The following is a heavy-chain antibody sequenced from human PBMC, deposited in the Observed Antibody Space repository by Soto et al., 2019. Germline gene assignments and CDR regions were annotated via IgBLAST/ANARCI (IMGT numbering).Heavy chain of an antibody. CDR1: GXTFSSYW. CDR2: ISNDGSKE. D-gene: IGHD3-10*01. Sequence: GSLRLSCAASGXTFSSYWMHWVRQAPGKGLEWVAVISNDGSKEYYAAYVKGRFTISRDNSRNMLFMQMKSLRASDTAVYYCADPGSTDLDVWGQGTTGTVSS. CDR3: ADPGSTDLDV. V-gene: IGHV3-30*03. J-gene: IGHJ6*02.